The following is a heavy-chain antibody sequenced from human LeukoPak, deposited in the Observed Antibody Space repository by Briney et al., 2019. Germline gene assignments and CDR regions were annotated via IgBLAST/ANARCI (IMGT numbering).Heavy chain of an antibody. V-gene: IGHV4-4*07. CDR3: ARGLSSSGWYDDDY. CDR2: IYTSGST. J-gene: IGHJ4*02. Sequence: PSETLSLTCTVSGGSISSYYWSWIRQPAGKGLEWIGRIYTSGSTNYNPSLKSRVTMSVDTSKNQFSLKLSSMTAADTAVYYCARGLSSSGWYDDDYWGQGTLVTVSS. CDR1: GGSISSYY. D-gene: IGHD6-19*01.